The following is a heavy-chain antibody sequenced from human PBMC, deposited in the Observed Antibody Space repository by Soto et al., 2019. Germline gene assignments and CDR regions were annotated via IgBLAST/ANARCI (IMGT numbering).Heavy chain of an antibody. D-gene: IGHD3-10*01. V-gene: IGHV3-64D*06. J-gene: IGHJ5*02. CDR3: VKGGQLLWFGELLGWLDP. Sequence: WSLRLSCSASGFTFSSYAMHWVRQAPWKGLEYVSAISSNGGSTYYADSVKGRFTISRDNSKNTLYLQMSSLRAEDTAVYYCVKGGQLLWFGELLGWLDPWGQGTLVTVSS. CDR2: ISSNGGST. CDR1: GFTFSSYA.